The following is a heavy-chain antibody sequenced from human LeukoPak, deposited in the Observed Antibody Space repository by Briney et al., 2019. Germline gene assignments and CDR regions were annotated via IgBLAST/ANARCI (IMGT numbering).Heavy chain of an antibody. CDR2: ISSSSSTI. J-gene: IGHJ3*02. CDR3: ARVNWGNDAFDI. Sequence: GGSLRLSCAASGFTFSNYAMSWVLQAPGKGLEWVSYISSSSSTIYYADSVKGRFTISRDNAKDSLYLQMNSLRAEDTAVYYCARVNWGNDAFDIWGQGTMVSVSS. V-gene: IGHV3-48*04. CDR1: GFTFSNYA. D-gene: IGHD7-27*01.